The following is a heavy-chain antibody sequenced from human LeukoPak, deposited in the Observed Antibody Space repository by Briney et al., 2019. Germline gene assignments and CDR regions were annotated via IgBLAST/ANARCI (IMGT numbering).Heavy chain of an antibody. CDR3: ARGDCSSTSCYGYYYYYGMDV. CDR2: ISSSSSYT. J-gene: IGHJ6*02. V-gene: IGHV3-11*06. CDR1: GFTFSDYY. Sequence: PGGSLRLSCAASGFTFSDYYMSWIRQAPGKGLEWVSYISSSSSYTNYADSGKGRFPISRDNAKNSLYLQMNSLRAEDTAVYYCARGDCSSTSCYGYYYYYGMDVWGQGTTVTVSS. D-gene: IGHD2-2*01.